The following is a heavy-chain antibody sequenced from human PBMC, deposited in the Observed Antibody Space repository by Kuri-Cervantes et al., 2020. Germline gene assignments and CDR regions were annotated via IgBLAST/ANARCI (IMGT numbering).Heavy chain of an antibody. CDR1: GFSFSSYS. Sequence: GESLKISCAASGFSFSSYSMNWVRQAPGKGLQWLSYISSSGSTIYYADSVRGRFTISRDNAKNLLYLQMNSLRAEDTAVYYCAKDLTGIPDYWGQGTLVTVSS. V-gene: IGHV3-48*01. D-gene: IGHD1-20*01. CDR3: AKDLTGIPDY. CDR2: ISSSGSTI. J-gene: IGHJ4*02.